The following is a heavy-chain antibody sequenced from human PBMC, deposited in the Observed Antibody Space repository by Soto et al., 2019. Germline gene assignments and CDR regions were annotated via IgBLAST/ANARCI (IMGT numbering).Heavy chain of an antibody. CDR2: IHSDGSTT. J-gene: IGHJ3*01. CDR3: VRGDKGGFDL. V-gene: IGHV3-74*01. Sequence: EVQLVESEGGLVQRGGSLRLSCAASGFTFNYYWMHWVRQAPGQGLVWVSHIHSDGSTTTYADSVKGRFTISRDNAKNTRYLQMISLRAEDTAVYYCVRGDKGGFDLWGQGTTVTVSS. CDR1: GFTFNYYW. D-gene: IGHD2-21*02.